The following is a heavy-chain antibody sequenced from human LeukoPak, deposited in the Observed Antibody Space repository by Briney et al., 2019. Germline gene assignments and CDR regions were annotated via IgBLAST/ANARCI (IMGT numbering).Heavy chain of an antibody. J-gene: IGHJ5*02. CDR1: GGSISSYY. D-gene: IGHD3-3*01. Sequence: SETLSLTCTVSGGSISSYYWSWIRQPPGKGLEWIWYIYYSGSTNYNPSLKSRVTISVDTSKNQFSLKLSSVTAADTAVYYRARDSRPTIFGVVSWWFDPWGQGTLVTVSS. V-gene: IGHV4-59*01. CDR3: ARDSRPTIFGVVSWWFDP. CDR2: IYYSGST.